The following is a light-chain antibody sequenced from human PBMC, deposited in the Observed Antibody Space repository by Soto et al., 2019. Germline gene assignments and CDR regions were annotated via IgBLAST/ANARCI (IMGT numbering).Light chain of an antibody. CDR2: EVI. CDR1: SSDVGAYNR. CDR3: CSYAGNSLVV. Sequence: QSALTQPASVSGSPGQSITISCTGTSSDVGAYNRVSWYQQHPGQAPKVIIYEVINRPSGVPDRFSGSKSGNTASLTISGLQAEDEADYYCCSYAGNSLVVFGGGTKVTVL. V-gene: IGLV2-14*01. J-gene: IGLJ2*01.